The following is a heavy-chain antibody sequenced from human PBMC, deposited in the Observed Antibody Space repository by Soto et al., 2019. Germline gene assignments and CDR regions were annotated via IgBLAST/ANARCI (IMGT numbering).Heavy chain of an antibody. V-gene: IGHV3-21*06. CDR2: ISSTTNYI. CDR1: GVTFTRNS. CDR3: ARESEDLTSNFDY. J-gene: IGHJ4*02. Sequence: GGSLRLSCAASGVTFTRNSMNWVRQAPGKGLEWVSSISSTTNYIYYGDSMKGRFTISRDNAKNSLYLEMNSLRAEDTAVYYCARESEDLTSNFDYWGQGTLVAVSS.